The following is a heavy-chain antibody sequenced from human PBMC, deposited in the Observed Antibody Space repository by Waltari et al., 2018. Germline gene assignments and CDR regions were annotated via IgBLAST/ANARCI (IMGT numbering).Heavy chain of an antibody. CDR3: ARSYAWYSGPRGFDY. Sequence: QVQLQQWGAGLLKPSETLSLTCAFYGGSFSGYYWRGIRQPPGKGLGWIGEINHSGSTNYNPSLKSRVTISVDTSKNQFSLKLSSVTAADTAVYYCARSYAWYSGPRGFDYWGQGTLVTVSS. V-gene: IGHV4-34*01. CDR1: GGSFSGYY. D-gene: IGHD6-13*01. CDR2: INHSGST. J-gene: IGHJ4*02.